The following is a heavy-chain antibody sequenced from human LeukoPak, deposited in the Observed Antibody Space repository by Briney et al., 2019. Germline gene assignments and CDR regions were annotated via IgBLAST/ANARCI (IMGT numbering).Heavy chain of an antibody. V-gene: IGHV1-18*04. J-gene: IGHJ4*02. D-gene: IGHD5-12*01. CDR2: ISAYNGNT. CDR1: GYTFTAYY. Sequence: ASVKVSCKASGYTFTAYYMHWVRQAPGQGLEWMGWISAYNGNTNYAQKLQGRVTMTTDTSTSTAYMELRSLRSDDTAVYYCARDAVATPADYWGQGTLVTVSS. CDR3: ARDAVATPADY.